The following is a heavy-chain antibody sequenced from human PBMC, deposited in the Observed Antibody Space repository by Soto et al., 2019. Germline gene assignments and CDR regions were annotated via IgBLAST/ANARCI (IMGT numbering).Heavy chain of an antibody. J-gene: IGHJ4*02. V-gene: IGHV4-30-2*01. CDR3: ARGPDD. CDR1: GGSISSGGYS. Sequence: PSETLSLTCAVSGGSISSGGYSWSWIRQPPGKGLEWIGYMYHSGSTYYNPSLKSRVTTSIDRSKNQFSLKLSSVTAADTAVYYCARGPDDWGQGILVTVSS. CDR2: MYHSGST.